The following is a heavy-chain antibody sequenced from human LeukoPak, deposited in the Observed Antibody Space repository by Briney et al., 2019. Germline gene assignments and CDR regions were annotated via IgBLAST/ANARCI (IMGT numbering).Heavy chain of an antibody. J-gene: IGHJ4*02. D-gene: IGHD2-15*01. CDR2: IYYSGST. Sequence: SETLSLTCTVSGGSISSYYWSWIRQPPGKGLEWIGYIYYSGSTNYNPSLKSRVTISVDTSKNQFSLKLSSVTAADTAVYYCARVGGGRRFWFDYWGQGTLVTVSS. CDR1: GGSISSYY. V-gene: IGHV4-59*01. CDR3: ARVGGGRRFWFDY.